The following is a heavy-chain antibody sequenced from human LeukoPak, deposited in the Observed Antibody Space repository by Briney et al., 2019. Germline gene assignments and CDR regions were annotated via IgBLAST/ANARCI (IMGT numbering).Heavy chain of an antibody. D-gene: IGHD6-6*01. CDR3: ARSSIAARGNYYYMDV. Sequence: GESLKISCKGSGYTFSNHWIGWVRQMPGKGLEWMGIIFPADSDTRYSPSFQGQVTISADKSISTAYLQWSSLKASDTAMYYCARSSIAARGNYYYMDVWGKGTTVTVSS. CDR2: IFPADSDT. CDR1: GYTFSNHW. V-gene: IGHV5-51*01. J-gene: IGHJ6*03.